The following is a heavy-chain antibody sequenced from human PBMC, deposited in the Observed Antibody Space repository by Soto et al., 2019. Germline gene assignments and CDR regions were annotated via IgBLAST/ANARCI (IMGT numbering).Heavy chain of an antibody. Sequence: QEQLVESGGGMVQPGRSLRLSCAATGFTFSGYDMHWVRQVPGKVLEWVALISYDGRKENFADSVKGRFTISRDNSKNTVNLQMNSLRVEDTAIYYCAKITRAFDIWGQGTMVTVSS. V-gene: IGHV3-30*18. J-gene: IGHJ3*02. CDR3: AKITRAFDI. D-gene: IGHD1-20*01. CDR1: GFTFSGYD. CDR2: ISYDGRKE.